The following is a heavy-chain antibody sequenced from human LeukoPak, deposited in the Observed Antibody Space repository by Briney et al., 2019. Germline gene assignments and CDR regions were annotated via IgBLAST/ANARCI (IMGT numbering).Heavy chain of an antibody. Sequence: SETLSLTCTVSGGSISSYYWSWIRQPPGKGLEWIGYIYYSGSTNYNPSLKSRVTISVDTSKNQFSLKLSSVTAADTAVYYCARGSHYDILTGYYRPYFDYWGQGTLVTVSS. J-gene: IGHJ4*02. CDR1: GGSISSYY. D-gene: IGHD3-9*01. V-gene: IGHV4-59*01. CDR3: ARGSHYDILTGYYRPYFDY. CDR2: IYYSGST.